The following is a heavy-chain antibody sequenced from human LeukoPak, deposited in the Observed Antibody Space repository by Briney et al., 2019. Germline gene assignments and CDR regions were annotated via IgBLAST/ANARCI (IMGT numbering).Heavy chain of an antibody. CDR1: GYTFTSYG. CDR2: ISAYNGNT. J-gene: IGHJ6*02. Sequence: ASVKVSCKASGYTFTSYGISWVRQAPGQGLEWMGWISAYNGNTNYAQKLQGRVTMTTDTSTSTAYMERRSLRSDDTAVYYCARFGRVGNTAMVRRPSYYYYGMDVWGQGTTVTVSS. CDR3: ARFGRVGNTAMVRRPSYYYYGMDV. V-gene: IGHV1-18*01. D-gene: IGHD5-18*01.